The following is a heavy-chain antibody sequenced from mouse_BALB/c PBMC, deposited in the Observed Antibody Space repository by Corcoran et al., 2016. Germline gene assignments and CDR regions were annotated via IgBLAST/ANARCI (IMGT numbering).Heavy chain of an antibody. V-gene: IGHV9-3-1*01. CDR1: GYTFTNYG. Sequence: QIQLVQSGPELKKPGETVKISCKASGYTFTNYGMNWVKQAPGKGLKWMGWINTYTGEPTYADDFKGRFAFSLETSASTAYLQINNLKNEDTATYFCARSGPDYRCLDYWGQGTTLTVSS. CDR2: INTYTGEP. CDR3: ARSGPDYRCLDY. J-gene: IGHJ2*01. D-gene: IGHD2-14*01.